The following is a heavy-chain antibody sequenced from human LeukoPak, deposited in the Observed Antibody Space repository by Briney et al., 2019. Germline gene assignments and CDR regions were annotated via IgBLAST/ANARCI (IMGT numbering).Heavy chain of an antibody. D-gene: IGHD3-22*01. CDR2: ISGSGGST. J-gene: IGHJ4*02. Sequence: TGGSLRLSCAASGFTFSSYAMSWVRQAPGKGLEWVSAISGSGGSTYYADSVRGRFTISRDNSKNTLYLQMNSLRAEDTAVYYCAKSITMIVVAIDYWGQGTLVTVSP. CDR1: GFTFSSYA. V-gene: IGHV3-23*01. CDR3: AKSITMIVVAIDY.